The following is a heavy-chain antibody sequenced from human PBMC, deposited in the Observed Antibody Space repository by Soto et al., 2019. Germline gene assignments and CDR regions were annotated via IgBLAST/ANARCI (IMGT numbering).Heavy chain of an antibody. V-gene: IGHV1-18*04. J-gene: IGHJ1*01. CDR2: ISNYNGNT. Sequence: QLQLVQSGAEVKEPGASVKVSCRASGYTFTSSGISWVRQAPGQGPEWMGWISNYNGNTNSAQKFQDRVTMTTDTSTSTAYMELRSLRSDDTAVYFCVGAASENYDSQYLHHWGQGTLVTCSS. CDR1: GYTFTSSG. CDR3: VGAASENYDSQYLHH. D-gene: IGHD3-22*01.